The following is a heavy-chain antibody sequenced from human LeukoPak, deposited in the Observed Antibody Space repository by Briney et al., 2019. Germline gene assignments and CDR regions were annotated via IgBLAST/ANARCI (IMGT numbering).Heavy chain of an antibody. D-gene: IGHD6-19*01. V-gene: IGHV3-43*01. J-gene: IGHJ4*02. Sequence: PGGSLRLSCATSGFRFDEYNIRWVRQPPGRGLEWVSVIDRDSGGTHYADSVRGRFTISRDNIKKSLNLQMNSLTTEDTAFYYCAKEHNTGWPNLDYWGQGTLVTVSS. CDR3: AKEHNTGWPNLDY. CDR1: GFRFDEYN. CDR2: IDRDSGGT.